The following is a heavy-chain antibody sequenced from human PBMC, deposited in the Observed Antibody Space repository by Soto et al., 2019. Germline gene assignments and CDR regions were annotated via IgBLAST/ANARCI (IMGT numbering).Heavy chain of an antibody. CDR1: GGSINSGDYS. D-gene: IGHD6-13*01. V-gene: IGHV2-70*11. J-gene: IGHJ4*02. CDR2: IDWDDDK. Sequence: TLSLTCTVSGGSINSGDYSWTWIRQHPGKALEWLARIDWDDDKYYSTSLKTRLTISKDTSKNQVVLTMTNMDPVDTATYYCARISLSSSWYRRYYFDYRGQGTLVTVSS. CDR3: ARISLSSSWYRRYYFDY.